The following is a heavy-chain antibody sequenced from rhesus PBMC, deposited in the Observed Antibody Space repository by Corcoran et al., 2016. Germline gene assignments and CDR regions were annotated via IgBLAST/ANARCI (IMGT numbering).Heavy chain of an antibody. CDR1: GGSINSNH. V-gene: IGHV4-160*01. CDR3: ARMDSSGWYYFDY. D-gene: IGHD6-31*01. J-gene: IGHJ4*01. Sequence: QVQLQESGPGRVKPSETLSLTCAVSGGSINSNHWSGNRKPPGKGLEWIGRIYGGGGSTDYNPSLKSRVTISTDTSKNQFSLKLSSVTAADTAVYYCARMDSSGWYYFDYWGQGVLVTVSS. CDR2: IYGGGGST.